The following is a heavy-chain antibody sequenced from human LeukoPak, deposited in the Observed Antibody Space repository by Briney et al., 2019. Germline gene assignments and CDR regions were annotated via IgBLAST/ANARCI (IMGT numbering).Heavy chain of an antibody. Sequence: GGSLRLSCAASGFTFSSYWMSWVRQAPGKGLEWVANIKQDGSEKYYVDSVKGRFTISRDNAKNSLYLQMNSLRAEDTDVYYCARVPNYYYDSSAYYRFDYWGQGTLVTVSS. V-gene: IGHV3-7*01. CDR1: GFTFSSYW. CDR2: IKQDGSEK. J-gene: IGHJ4*02. CDR3: ARVPNYYYDSSAYYRFDY. D-gene: IGHD3-22*01.